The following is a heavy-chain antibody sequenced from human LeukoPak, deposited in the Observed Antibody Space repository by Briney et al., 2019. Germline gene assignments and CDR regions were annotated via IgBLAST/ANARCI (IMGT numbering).Heavy chain of an antibody. V-gene: IGHV4-39*07. J-gene: IGHJ6*02. CDR1: GGSISSSSYY. CDR3: ARGRSGGHFAYYYYGMDV. Sequence: PSETLSLTCTVSGGSISSSSYYWGWIRQPPGKGLEWIGSIYYSGSTYYNPSLKSRVTISVDTSKNQFSLKLSSVTAADTAVYYCARGRSGGHFAYYYYGMDVWGQGTTVTVSS. CDR2: IYYSGST. D-gene: IGHD2/OR15-2a*01.